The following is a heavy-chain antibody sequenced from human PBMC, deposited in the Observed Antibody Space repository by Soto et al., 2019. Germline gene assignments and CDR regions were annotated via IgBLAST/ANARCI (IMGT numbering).Heavy chain of an antibody. CDR2: IYHTGKT. J-gene: IGHJ5*02. CDR1: GDAIYIGGYY. Sequence: SETLSLTCTVSGDAIYIGGYYWTWIRQHPGKGLEWIGYIYHTGKTYYNPSLESRVTMSVDTSKNQFSLRLGSVTAADTAVYYCAREPIVEGPPGYNWFDPWGQGVLVTVSS. V-gene: IGHV4-31*03. CDR3: AREPIVEGPPGYNWFDP. D-gene: IGHD3-22*01.